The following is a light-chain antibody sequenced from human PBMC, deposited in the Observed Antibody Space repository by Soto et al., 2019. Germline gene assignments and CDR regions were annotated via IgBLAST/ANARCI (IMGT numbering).Light chain of an antibody. V-gene: IGLV2-23*02. CDR3: CSYAGSSTFVV. J-gene: IGLJ2*01. CDR2: EVS. Sequence: QSVLTQPASVSGCPGQSITISCTGTSSDVGSYNLVSWYQQHPGKAPKLMIYEVSKRPSGVSNRFSGSKSGNTASLTISGLQAEDEADYYCCSYAGSSTFVVFGGGTKLTVL. CDR1: SSDVGSYNL.